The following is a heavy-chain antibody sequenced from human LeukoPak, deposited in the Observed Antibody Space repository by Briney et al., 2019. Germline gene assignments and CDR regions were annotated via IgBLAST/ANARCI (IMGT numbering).Heavy chain of an antibody. Sequence: GESLKISCKGSGFSFTSYWIGWVRQMPGKGLEWMGTIYPDDSDTRYSPSFQGQVTISADKSISTAYLQWSSLKASDTAMYFCARHSTGAVRVIDYWGLGTLVTISS. J-gene: IGHJ4*02. CDR3: ARHSTGAVRVIDY. D-gene: IGHD1-14*01. CDR2: IYPDDSDT. V-gene: IGHV5-51*01. CDR1: GFSFTSYW.